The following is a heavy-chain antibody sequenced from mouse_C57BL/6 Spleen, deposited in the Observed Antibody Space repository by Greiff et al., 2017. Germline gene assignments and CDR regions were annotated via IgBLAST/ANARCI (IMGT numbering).Heavy chain of an antibody. Sequence: QVQLQQSGAELARPGASVKMSCKASGYTFTSYTLHWVKQRPGQGLEWIGYINPSSGYTKYNQKFKDKATLTADKSSSTAYMQLSSLTSEDSAVYYCARWGYYGSSYGYAMDYWGQGTSVTVSS. CDR1: GYTFTSYT. D-gene: IGHD1-1*01. J-gene: IGHJ4*01. CDR2: INPSSGYT. CDR3: ARWGYYGSSYGYAMDY. V-gene: IGHV1-4*01.